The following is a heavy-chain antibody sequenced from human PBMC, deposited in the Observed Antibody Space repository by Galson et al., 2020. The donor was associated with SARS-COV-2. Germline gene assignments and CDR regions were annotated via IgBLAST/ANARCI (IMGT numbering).Heavy chain of an antibody. CDR1: GYTFGNYW. Sequence: KVSCTASGYTFGNYWLGWVRQVPGKVPEWMGTIFPGDSNTKYSPSFQGQVTMSADKPINTAFLQWSSLKPSDTAVYYCAKCPYGGTSGWKTLEDWGQGTLVTVAS. D-gene: IGHD6-19*01. CDR2: IFPGDSNT. V-gene: IGHV5-51*04. J-gene: IGHJ4*02. CDR3: AKCPYGGTSGWKTLED.